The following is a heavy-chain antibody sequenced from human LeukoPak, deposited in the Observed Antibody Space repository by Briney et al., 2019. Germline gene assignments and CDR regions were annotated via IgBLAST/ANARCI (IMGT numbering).Heavy chain of an antibody. J-gene: IGHJ3*02. CDR2: ISGDGGST. CDR3: AKXXFSPRVNAFDX. Sequence: GGSLRLSCAASGFTFDDYAMHWVRQAPGKGLEWVSLISGDGGSTYYADSVKGRFTISRDNSKNSLYLQMNSLRTEDTALYYCAKXXFSPRVNAFDXWGQGTMVTVSS. V-gene: IGHV3-43*02. D-gene: IGHD3-10*01. CDR1: GFTFDDYA.